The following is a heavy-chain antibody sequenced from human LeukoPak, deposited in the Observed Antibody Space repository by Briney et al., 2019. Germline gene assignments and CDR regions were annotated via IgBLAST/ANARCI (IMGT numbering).Heavy chain of an antibody. CDR1: GGSISSYY. V-gene: IGHV4-59*01. D-gene: IGHD5-18*01. CDR2: IYYTGAT. CDR3: ARAGYSYGTGYYFDY. J-gene: IGHJ4*02. Sequence: SETLSLTCTVSGGSISSYYWSWIRLPPGKGLEWIGYIYYTGATYCNPSLKSRVTISLDTSKNQFSLKLSSVTAADAAVYYCARAGYSYGTGYYFDYWGQGALVTVSS.